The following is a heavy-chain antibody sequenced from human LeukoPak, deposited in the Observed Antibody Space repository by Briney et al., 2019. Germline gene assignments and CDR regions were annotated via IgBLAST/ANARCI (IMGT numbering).Heavy chain of an antibody. CDR2: ISGSGGST. V-gene: IGHV3-23*01. CDR3: AKTYYGSGSYYNPFDY. Sequence: PGGSVRLSCAGSGFTFSSYAMSWVRQAPGKGLEWVSAISGSGGSTYYADSVKGRFTISRDNSKNTLYLQMNSLRAEDTAVYYCAKTYYGSGSYYNPFDYWGQGTLVTVSS. D-gene: IGHD3-10*01. J-gene: IGHJ4*02. CDR1: GFTFSSYA.